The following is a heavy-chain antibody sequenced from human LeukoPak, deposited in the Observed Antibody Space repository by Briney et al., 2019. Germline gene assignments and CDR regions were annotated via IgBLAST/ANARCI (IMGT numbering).Heavy chain of an antibody. V-gene: IGHV4-39*07. CDR3: ARDRTHYYYYMDV. CDR1: GVSISSSSYY. CDR2: IYYSGST. J-gene: IGHJ6*03. Sequence: PSETLSLTCTVSGVSISSSSYYWGWIRQPPGKGLEWIGNIYYSGSTYYNPSLKSRVTISVDTSKNQFSLKLSSVTAADTAVYYCARDRTHYYYYMDVWGKGTTVTVSS. D-gene: IGHD1-7*01.